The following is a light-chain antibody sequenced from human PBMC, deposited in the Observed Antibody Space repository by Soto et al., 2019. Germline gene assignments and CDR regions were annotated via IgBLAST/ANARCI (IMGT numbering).Light chain of an antibody. CDR1: QSILSSSNNKNY. J-gene: IGKJ4*01. CDR2: WAS. Sequence: DIVMTQSPDSLTVSLGERATINCKSSQSILSSSNNKNYLVGYQQKPGQPPKVLINWASTRESGVPDRFSGSGSGAEFTLTISSLQAEDVAVYYCQQYYSTPPTCGGGTKLEIK. CDR3: QQYYSTPPT. V-gene: IGKV4-1*01.